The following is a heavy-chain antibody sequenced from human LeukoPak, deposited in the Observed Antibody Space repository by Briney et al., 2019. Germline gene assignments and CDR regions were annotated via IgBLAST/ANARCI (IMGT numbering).Heavy chain of an antibody. CDR2: IYYSGST. CDR1: GGSISSSSYY. CDR3: ARGGRSIAARRGAFDI. V-gene: IGHV4-39*01. Sequence: PSETLSLTCTVSGGSISSSSYYWGWIRQPPGKGLEWIGSIYYSGSTYYNPSLKSRVTISVDTSKNQFSLKLSSVTAADTAVYYCARGGRSIAARRGAFDIWGQGTMVTVSS. D-gene: IGHD6-6*01. J-gene: IGHJ3*02.